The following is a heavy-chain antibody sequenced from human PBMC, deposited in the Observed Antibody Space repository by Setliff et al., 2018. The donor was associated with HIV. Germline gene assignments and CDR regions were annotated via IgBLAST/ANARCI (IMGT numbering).Heavy chain of an antibody. CDR3: ARGRALGV. D-gene: IGHD3-3*02. CDR1: GGSFSGYY. CDR2: INHSGST. J-gene: IGHJ3*01. Sequence: PSETLSLTCAVYGGSFSGYYWSWTRQPPGKGLEWIGEINHSGSTNYNPSLKSRVTISVDTSKNQFSLKLSSVTAADTAVYYCARGRALGVWGQGTMVTVSS. V-gene: IGHV4-34*01.